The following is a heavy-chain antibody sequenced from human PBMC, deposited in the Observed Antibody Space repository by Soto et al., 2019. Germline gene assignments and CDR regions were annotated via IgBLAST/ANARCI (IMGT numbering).Heavy chain of an antibody. CDR2: ITHSGST. D-gene: IGHD2-8*02. CDR3: ARDKITGLFDY. J-gene: IGHJ4*02. CDR1: GGSFSGYY. Sequence: QVQLQQWGAGLLKPSETLSLTCAVYGGSFSGYYWTWIRQPPGTGLEWIGEITHSGSTNYNPSLNSRVTISVDTSKNPFSLKLTSVTAADTAVYYCARDKITGLFDYWGQGTLVTVSS. V-gene: IGHV4-34*01.